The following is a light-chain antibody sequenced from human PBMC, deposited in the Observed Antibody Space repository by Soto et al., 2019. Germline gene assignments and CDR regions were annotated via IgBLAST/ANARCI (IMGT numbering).Light chain of an antibody. CDR1: QSVSGSY. V-gene: IGKV3D-20*02. Sequence: ENVLTQSPGTLSLSPGERATLSCRASQSVSGSYLAWYQQKPGQAPRLLIYGASTRATGIPARFSGSGSGTDFTLTISSLEPEDFAVYYCQQRSNWPTFGQGTKVDIK. J-gene: IGKJ1*01. CDR2: GAS. CDR3: QQRSNWPT.